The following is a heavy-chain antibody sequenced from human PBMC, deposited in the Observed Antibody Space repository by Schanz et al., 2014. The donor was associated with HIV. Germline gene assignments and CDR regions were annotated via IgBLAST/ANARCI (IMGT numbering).Heavy chain of an antibody. V-gene: IGHV3-43*01. J-gene: IGHJ6*02. Sequence: VQLMESGGGVVQPGRSLRLSCAASGFTFTDYSLHWVRQVPGKGLEWLSVISSDGGHSYYAESVKGRFTISRDNAKNSLYLQMNSLRAEDTALYYCAKDRGVVSGMVTNYYYGMDVWGQGTTVTVSS. CDR3: AKDRGVVSGMVTNYYYGMDV. D-gene: IGHD5-18*01. CDR2: ISSDGGHS. CDR1: GFTFTDYS.